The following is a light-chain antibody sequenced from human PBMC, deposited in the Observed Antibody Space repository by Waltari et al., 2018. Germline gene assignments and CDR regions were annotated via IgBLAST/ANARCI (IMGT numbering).Light chain of an antibody. J-gene: IGKJ2*01. CDR1: QSVSSN. CDR3: QQYNNWYT. CDR2: GAS. V-gene: IGKV3-15*01. Sequence: EIVMTQSPATLSVSPGDRATLSCRARQSVSSNLAWYQQKPGQAPRLLIYGASTRATGIPARFSGSGSGTEFTLTISSLQSEDFAVYYCQQYNNWYTFGQGTKLEIK.